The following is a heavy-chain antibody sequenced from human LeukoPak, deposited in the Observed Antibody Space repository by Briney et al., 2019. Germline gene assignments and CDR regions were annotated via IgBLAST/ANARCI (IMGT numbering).Heavy chain of an antibody. J-gene: IGHJ4*02. CDR1: GYTFTSND. CDR3: ARGTPAVTFGGIIVTSWFYCDY. D-gene: IGHD3-16*02. V-gene: IGHV1-8*01. Sequence: ASVKVSCKSSGYTFTSNDINWVRQAAGQGPEWMGWMNPSSGNTHYAQKFQGRVTFTRDTSLSTVYRERSSLRSEDTAVYFCARGTPAVTFGGIIVTSWFYCDYWGEGTLVTVSS. CDR2: MNPSSGNT.